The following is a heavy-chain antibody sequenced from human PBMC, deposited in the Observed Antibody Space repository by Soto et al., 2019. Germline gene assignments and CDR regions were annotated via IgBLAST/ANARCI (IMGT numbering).Heavy chain of an antibody. CDR2: IKQDGSEK. CDR1: GFTFSSYW. CDR3: AGAYSSSWSEYFQH. J-gene: IGHJ1*01. V-gene: IGHV3-7*01. Sequence: GGSLRLSCAASGFTFSSYWMSWVRQAPGKGLEWVANIKQDGSEKYYVDSVKGRFTISRDNAKNSLYLQMNSLRAEDTAVYYCAGAYSSSWSEYFQHWGQGTLVTVSS. D-gene: IGHD6-13*01.